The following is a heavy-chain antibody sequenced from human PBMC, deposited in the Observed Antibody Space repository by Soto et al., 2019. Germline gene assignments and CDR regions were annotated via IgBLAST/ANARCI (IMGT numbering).Heavy chain of an antibody. CDR3: AISGSYWGNIDY. V-gene: IGHV4-59*01. Sequence: SETLSLTCTVSGGSISSYYWSWIRQPPGKGLEWIGYIYYSGSTNYNPSLKSRVTISVDTSKNQFSLKLSSVTAADTAVYYCAISGSYWGNIDYWGQGTLVTVSS. D-gene: IGHD1-26*01. CDR2: IYYSGST. CDR1: GGSISSYY. J-gene: IGHJ4*02.